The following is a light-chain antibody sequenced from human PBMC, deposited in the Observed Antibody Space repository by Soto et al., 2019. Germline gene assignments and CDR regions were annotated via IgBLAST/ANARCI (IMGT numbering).Light chain of an antibody. CDR2: GAS. J-gene: IGKJ2*01. CDR1: RSLALNY. Sequence: DIVLTQSPGTLSLSPGERATLSRRASRSLALNYLAWYQQKPGQAPRLLFYGASTRATGVPDRFSGSGSGTDFVLTISRLEPEDFAIYYGQQYGSSIMYTFGQGTKVDIK. V-gene: IGKV3-20*01. CDR3: QQYGSSIMYT.